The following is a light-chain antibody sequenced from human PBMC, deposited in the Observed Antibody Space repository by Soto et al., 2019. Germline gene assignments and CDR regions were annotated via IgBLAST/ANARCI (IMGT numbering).Light chain of an antibody. V-gene: IGKV1-5*03. J-gene: IGKJ1*01. CDR3: QQYGSYSAWT. Sequence: DIPMTQSPSTLSASVGDRVTITCRASQSIGSWLAWYHQKPGKAPKLLIYKAPSLESGVPSRFSGSGSGIEFTLTSSSLQPDDFASYYCQQYGSYSAWTFGQGTKVEIK. CDR1: QSIGSW. CDR2: KAP.